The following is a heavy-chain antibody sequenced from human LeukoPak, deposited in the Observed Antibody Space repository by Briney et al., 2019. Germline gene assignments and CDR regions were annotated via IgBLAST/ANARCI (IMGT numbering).Heavy chain of an antibody. CDR2: ISSSSSYI. D-gene: IGHD3-3*01. CDR3: ARDPSITIFGVDIEGYFDY. V-gene: IGHV3-21*01. Sequence: GGSLRLSCAASGFTFSSYSMNWVRQAPGKGLEWVSSISSSSSYIYYADSVKGRFTISRDNAKNSLYLQMNSLRAEDTAVYYCARDPSITIFGVDIEGYFDYWGQGTLVTVSS. J-gene: IGHJ4*02. CDR1: GFTFSSYS.